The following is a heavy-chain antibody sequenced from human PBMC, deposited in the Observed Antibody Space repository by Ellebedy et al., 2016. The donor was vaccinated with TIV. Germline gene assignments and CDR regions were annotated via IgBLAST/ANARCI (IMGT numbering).Heavy chain of an antibody. V-gene: IGHV1-18*01. CDR2: ISAYNGNT. D-gene: IGHD6-13*01. CDR3: ARDNDIAAAGPTDY. Sequence: AASVKVSCKSSGYSFIDYGITWVRQAPGQGLEWMGWISAYNGNTNYAQKLQGRVTMTTDTSTSTAYMELRSLRSDDTAVYYGARDNDIAAAGPTDYWGQGILVTVSS. CDR1: GYSFIDYG. J-gene: IGHJ4*02.